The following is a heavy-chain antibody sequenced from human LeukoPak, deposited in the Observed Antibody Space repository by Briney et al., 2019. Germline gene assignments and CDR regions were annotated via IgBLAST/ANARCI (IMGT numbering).Heavy chain of an antibody. D-gene: IGHD2-15*01. J-gene: IGHJ4*01. CDR3: ARVSFDSSGNKINFDY. CDR1: GYTFNNFD. CDR2: MHPISGNT. Sequence: ASVKVSCKASGYTFNNFDINWVRQATGQGLEWMGWMHPISGNTGYAQKFQGRVTVTRNTSISTAYMELSSLRSEDTAVYYCARVSFDSSGNKINFDYWGHGTLVTVSS. V-gene: IGHV1-8*01.